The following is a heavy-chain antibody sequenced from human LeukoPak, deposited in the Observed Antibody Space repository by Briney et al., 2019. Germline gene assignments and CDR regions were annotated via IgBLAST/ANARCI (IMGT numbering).Heavy chain of an antibody. D-gene: IGHD3-22*01. Sequence: PGGSLRLSCAASGFTVSSNYMSWVRQAPGKGLEWVSVIYSGGSTYYADSVKGRFTIPRDNSKNTLYLQMNSLRAEDTAVYYCARGSGYYYGYFDYWGQGTLVTVSS. V-gene: IGHV3-66*01. CDR2: IYSGGST. CDR1: GFTVSSNY. J-gene: IGHJ4*02. CDR3: ARGSGYYYGYFDY.